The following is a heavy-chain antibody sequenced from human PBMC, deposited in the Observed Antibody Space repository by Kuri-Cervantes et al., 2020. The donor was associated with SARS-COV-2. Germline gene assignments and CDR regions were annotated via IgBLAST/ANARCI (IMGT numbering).Heavy chain of an antibody. V-gene: IGHV1-2*02. Sequence: ASVKVSCKASGYTFTGYYMHWVRQAPGQGLEWMGWINPNSGGTNYAQKFQGRVTMTRDTSISTAYMELSRLRSDNTAVYYCARDTQQYYDFWSGYYNWFDPWGQGTLVTVSS. J-gene: IGHJ5*02. CDR3: ARDTQQYYDFWSGYYNWFDP. D-gene: IGHD3-3*01. CDR1: GYTFTGYY. CDR2: INPNSGGT.